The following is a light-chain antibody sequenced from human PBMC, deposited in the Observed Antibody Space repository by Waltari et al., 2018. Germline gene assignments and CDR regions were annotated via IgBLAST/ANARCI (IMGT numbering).Light chain of an antibody. CDR2: EVN. CDR3: SSYSRPNRGV. V-gene: IGLV2-8*01. Sequence: QSALTQPPSASGSPAPSVTISCTGTINDIRFTNHVSWYQHHAGTAPILIMAEVNPRASRVPDRFSGSKSGNTATLSVSGLQAEDEAIYYCSSYSRPNRGVFGGGTQLTVL. CDR1: INDIRFTNH. J-gene: IGLJ3*02.